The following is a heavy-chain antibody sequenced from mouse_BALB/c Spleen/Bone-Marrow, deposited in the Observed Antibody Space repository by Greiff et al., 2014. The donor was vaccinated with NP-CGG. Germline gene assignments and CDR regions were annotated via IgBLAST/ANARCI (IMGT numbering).Heavy chain of an antibody. CDR1: GYTSTDYE. V-gene: IGHV1-15*01. J-gene: IGHJ1*01. Sequence: QVQLQQSGAELVRPGASVTLSCKASGYTSTDYEMHWVKQTPVHGLEWIGAIDPETGGTAYNQKFKGKATLTADKSSSTAYMELRSLTSEDSAVYYCTRDGSSRWYFDVWGAGTTVTVSS. D-gene: IGHD1-1*01. CDR2: IDPETGGT. CDR3: TRDGSSRWYFDV.